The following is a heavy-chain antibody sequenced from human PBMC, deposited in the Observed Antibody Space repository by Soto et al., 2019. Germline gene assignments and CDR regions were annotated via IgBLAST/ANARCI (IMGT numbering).Heavy chain of an antibody. J-gene: IGHJ6*02. CDR2: MNPNSGNT. CDR1: GYTFTSYD. Sequence: ASVKVSCKASGYTFTSYDINWVRQATVQGLEWMGWMNPNSGNTGYAQKFQGRVTMTRNTSIRTAYMELSSLRSEDTAVYYCARAIPKVLPAAPTYYCYGMDVWGQGPTVTVSS. D-gene: IGHD2-2*01. V-gene: IGHV1-8*01. CDR3: ARAIPKVLPAAPTYYCYGMDV.